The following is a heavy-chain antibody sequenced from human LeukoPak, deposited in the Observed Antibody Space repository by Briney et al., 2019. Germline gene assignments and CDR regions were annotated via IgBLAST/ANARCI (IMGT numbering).Heavy chain of an antibody. CDR3: ARRVEAVDI. CDR2: ISYDGSTK. J-gene: IGHJ3*02. CDR1: GFTFSLYA. Sequence: GGSLRLSCAASGFTFSLYAMHWVRQSPGEGLVWVAFISYDGSTKYYADSVKGRFTISRDNSKNTLYLQMNSLSAEDTAVYYCARRVEAVDIWGQGTMVTVSS. V-gene: IGHV3-30-3*01.